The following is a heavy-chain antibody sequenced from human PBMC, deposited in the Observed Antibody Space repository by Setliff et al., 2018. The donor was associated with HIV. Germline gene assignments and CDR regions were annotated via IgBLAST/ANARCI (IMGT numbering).Heavy chain of an antibody. J-gene: IGHJ6*02. V-gene: IGHV5-51*01. CDR2: IYPGDSDT. CDR3: AKHLSPGSGWYSKARGMDV. CDR1: GYSITSYW. Sequence: GESLKISCKASGYSITSYWIGWVRQMPGKGLEWMGIIYPGDSDTRYSPSFQGQVTISADKSISTAYLQWSSLKASDTAMYYCAKHLSPGSGWYSKARGMDVWGQGTTVTVSS. D-gene: IGHD6-19*01.